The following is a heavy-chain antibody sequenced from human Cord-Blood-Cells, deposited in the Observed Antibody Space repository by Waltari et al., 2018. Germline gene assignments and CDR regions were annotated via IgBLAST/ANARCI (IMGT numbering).Heavy chain of an antibody. D-gene: IGHD6-6*01. V-gene: IGHV4-39*01. J-gene: IGHJ4*02. CDR3: ARAYSSSYYFDY. Sequence: QLQLQESGPGLVKPSETLSLTCTVSGGSISSSSYYWGWIRQPPGKGLEWIGSIHYSGSTHYNPSLKRGVTIAVDTSKNQFSLKLSSVTATDTAVYYCARAYSSSYYFDYWGQGTLVTVSS. CDR1: GGSISSSSYY. CDR2: IHYSGST.